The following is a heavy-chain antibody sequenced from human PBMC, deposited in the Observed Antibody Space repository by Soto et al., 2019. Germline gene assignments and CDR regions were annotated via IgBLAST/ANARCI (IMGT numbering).Heavy chain of an antibody. V-gene: IGHV3-74*01. Sequence: EVQLVESGGGLVQPGGSLRLSCAASGFTFSTYWMHWVRQAPGKGLVWVSRLDNDGTNTRYADSVKGRFTVSRDNDKNTVYLQMDSLRAEDTAVYYCARDGGTYFDYWGQGTLVTVSS. CDR3: ARDGGTYFDY. CDR1: GFTFSTYW. D-gene: IGHD3-16*01. J-gene: IGHJ4*02. CDR2: LDNDGTNT.